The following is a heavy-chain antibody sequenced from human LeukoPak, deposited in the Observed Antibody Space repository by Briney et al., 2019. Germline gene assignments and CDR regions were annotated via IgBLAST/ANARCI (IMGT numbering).Heavy chain of an antibody. CDR2: ISAYNGNT. CDR3: ARRAQDYYDSSGYLDYFDY. D-gene: IGHD3-22*01. J-gene: IGHJ4*02. Sequence: ASVKVSCKASGYTFTSYGISWVRQAPGQGLEWMGWISAYNGNTNYAQKLQGRVTMTTDTSTSTAYMELRSLRSDDTAVYYCARRAQDYYDSSGYLDYFDYWGQGTLVTVSS. V-gene: IGHV1-18*01. CDR1: GYTFTSYG.